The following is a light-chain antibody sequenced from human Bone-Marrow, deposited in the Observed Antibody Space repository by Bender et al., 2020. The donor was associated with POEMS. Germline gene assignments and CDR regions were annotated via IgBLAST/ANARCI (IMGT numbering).Light chain of an antibody. Sequence: QSVLTQPPSASGTPGQRVTISCSGSNSNIGTNAVNWYQQFPGPSPKLLIFIDNQRPAGVPDRFYAFKSCTSASLAISGLHAGDEADYDCAAWDAGLSGGVCGGGTKLTVL. CDR3: AAWDAGLSGGV. J-gene: IGLJ3*02. CDR1: NSNIGTNA. CDR2: IDN. V-gene: IGLV1-44*01.